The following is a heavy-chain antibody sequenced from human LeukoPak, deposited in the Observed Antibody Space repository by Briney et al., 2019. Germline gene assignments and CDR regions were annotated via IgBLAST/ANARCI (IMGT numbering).Heavy chain of an antibody. CDR2: IIGSGGST. CDR3: AKGDDYGGIRERD. D-gene: IGHD4-23*01. J-gene: IGHJ4*02. V-gene: IGHV3-23*01. Sequence: GGSLRLSCAASGFTFSSYAMSWVRQAPGKGLEWVSGIIGSGGSTYYADSVKGRFTISRDNSKNTLFLQMNSLRAEGTAVYYCAKGDDYGGIRERDWGQGTLVTVSS. CDR1: GFTFSSYA.